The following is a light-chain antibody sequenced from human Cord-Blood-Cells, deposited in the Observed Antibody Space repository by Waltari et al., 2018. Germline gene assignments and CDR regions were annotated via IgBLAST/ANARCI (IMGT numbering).Light chain of an antibody. CDR3: QQYNNWPPIT. CDR2: GAS. CDR1: HSVSSN. Sequence: EIVMTQSPATLSVSPGERATLFCRASHSVSSNLAWYQQKPGQAPRLPIYGASTRATGIPARFSGSGSGTEFTLTISSLQSEDFAVYYCQQYNNWPPITFGQGTRLEIK. V-gene: IGKV3-15*01. J-gene: IGKJ5*01.